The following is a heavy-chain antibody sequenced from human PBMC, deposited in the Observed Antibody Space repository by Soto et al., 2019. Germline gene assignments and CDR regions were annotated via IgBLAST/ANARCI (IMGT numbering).Heavy chain of an antibody. V-gene: IGHV3-23*01. Sequence: EVQLLESGGGLVQPGGSLRLSCVVSGFTFSNYAMSWVRKTPGKGLEWVSGITSDGSTTWYADFVEGRFTISRDNSKNTVYLQLNSPRGEDAAVYFCAKGGSSGWPGGEDFWGQGIMVTVSS. CDR2: ITSDGSTT. J-gene: IGHJ4*02. CDR3: AKGGSSGWPGGEDF. CDR1: GFTFSNYA. D-gene: IGHD6-19*01.